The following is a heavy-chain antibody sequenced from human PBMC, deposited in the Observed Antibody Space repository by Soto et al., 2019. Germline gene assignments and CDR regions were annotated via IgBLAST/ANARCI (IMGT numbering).Heavy chain of an antibody. CDR3: ARQGPHGANWVRYFDS. V-gene: IGHV4-39*01. J-gene: IGHJ4*02. CDR2: IYYSGST. CDR1: GGYISSSSYY. Sequence: SETMSLTCTVSGGYISSSSYYWGWIRQPPGKGLEWIGSIYYSGSTYYNPSLKSRVTISVDTSKNQFSLKLGSVTAADTAVYYCARQGPHGANWVRYFDSWGQGTLVTVSS. D-gene: IGHD7-27*01.